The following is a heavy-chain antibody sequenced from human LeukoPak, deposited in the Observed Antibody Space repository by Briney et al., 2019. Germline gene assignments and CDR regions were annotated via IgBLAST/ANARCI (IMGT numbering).Heavy chain of an antibody. CDR3: ARGLPGYWFDY. D-gene: IGHD2-8*02. J-gene: IGHJ4*02. Sequence: PGGSLRLSCAASGFTFSSYDMHWVRQPTGKGLEWVSGIGTVGDTYYPGSVKGRFTISRENAKNSLYLQMNSLRAGDTAVYFCARGLPGYWFDYWVQGTLVTVSS. CDR2: IGTVGDT. V-gene: IGHV3-13*01. CDR1: GFTFSSYD.